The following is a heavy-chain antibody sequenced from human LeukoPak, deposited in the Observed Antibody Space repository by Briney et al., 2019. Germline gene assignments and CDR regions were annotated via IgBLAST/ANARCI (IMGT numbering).Heavy chain of an antibody. CDR2: IIPILGIA. Sequence: SVKVSCKASGGTFSSYAISWVRQAPGQGLEWMGRIIPILGIANYAQKFQGRVTITADKSTSTAYMELSSLRSEDTAVYYCARQGSGSGRYYFDYWGQGTLVTVSS. CDR1: GGTFSSYA. D-gene: IGHD1-26*01. CDR3: ARQGSGSGRYYFDY. V-gene: IGHV1-69*04. J-gene: IGHJ4*02.